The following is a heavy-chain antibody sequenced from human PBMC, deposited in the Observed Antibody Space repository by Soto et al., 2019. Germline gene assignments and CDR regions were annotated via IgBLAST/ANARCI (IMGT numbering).Heavy chain of an antibody. D-gene: IGHD3-3*01. CDR2: IKQDGSEK. J-gene: IGHJ5*02. CDR1: GFTFSSCW. Sequence: GGSLRLSCAASGFTFSSCWMSWVRQAPGKGLEWVANIKQDGSEKYYVDSVKGRFTISRDNAKNSLYLQMNSLRAEDTAVYYCARVTYYDFWSGSSHWFDPWGQGTLVTVSS. CDR3: ARVTYYDFWSGSSHWFDP. V-gene: IGHV3-7*01.